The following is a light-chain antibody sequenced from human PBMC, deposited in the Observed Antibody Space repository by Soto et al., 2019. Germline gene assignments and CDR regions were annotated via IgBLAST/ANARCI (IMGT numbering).Light chain of an antibody. Sequence: IVLTQSPGTLSLSPGERATLSCRASQSVNSDFLAWYQQKPGQAPRLLIHAASSRATGIPDRLSGSGSGTDFTLTINRLEPEDFAVYYCQHFGDSPPVFTFGPGTKVDIK. CDR1: QSVNSDF. CDR2: AAS. V-gene: IGKV3-20*01. J-gene: IGKJ3*01. CDR3: QHFGDSPPVFT.